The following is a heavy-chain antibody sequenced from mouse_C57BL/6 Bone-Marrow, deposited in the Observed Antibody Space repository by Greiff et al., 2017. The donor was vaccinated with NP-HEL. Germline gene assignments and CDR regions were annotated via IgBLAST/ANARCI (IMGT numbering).Heavy chain of an antibody. J-gene: IGHJ2*01. CDR3: ASYSNYVGY. Sequence: QVQLQQSGAELARPGASVKLSCKASGYTFTSYGISWVKQRTGQGLEWIGEIYPRSGNTYYNEKFKGKATQTADKSSSTAYMELRSLTSKDSAVYFCASYSNYVGYWGQGTTLTVSS. V-gene: IGHV1-81*01. CDR1: GYTFTSYG. D-gene: IGHD2-5*01. CDR2: IYPRSGNT.